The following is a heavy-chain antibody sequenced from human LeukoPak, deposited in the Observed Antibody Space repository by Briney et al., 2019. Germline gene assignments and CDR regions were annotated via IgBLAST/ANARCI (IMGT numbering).Heavy chain of an antibody. CDR3: ASISGVFFDY. Sequence: GRSLRLSCAASGFTFSSYAMHWVRQAPGKGLEWVAVISYDGSNKYYADSVKGRFTISRDNSKNTLYLQMNSLRAEDTAVYYCASISGVFFDYWGQGTLVTVSS. CDR2: ISYDGSNK. V-gene: IGHV3-30-3*01. D-gene: IGHD3-10*01. CDR1: GFTFSSYA. J-gene: IGHJ4*02.